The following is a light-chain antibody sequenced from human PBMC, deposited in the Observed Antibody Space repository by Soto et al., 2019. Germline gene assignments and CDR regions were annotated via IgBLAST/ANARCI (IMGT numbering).Light chain of an antibody. CDR2: EVS. Sequence: QSALTQPASVSGSPGQSITISCTGTSSDVGAYNYVSWYQQHPGKAPKLMIFEVSDRPSGVSNRFSGSKSGNTAYLTISGLQAEDEADYYCSSYTRSNTLVFGGGTQLTVL. J-gene: IGLJ7*01. V-gene: IGLV2-14*01. CDR3: SSYTRSNTLV. CDR1: SSDVGAYNY.